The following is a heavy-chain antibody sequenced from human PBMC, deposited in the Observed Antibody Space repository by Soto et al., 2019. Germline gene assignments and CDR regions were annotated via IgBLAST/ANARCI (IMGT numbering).Heavy chain of an antibody. Sequence: GGSLRLSCEAYGFTFSSYEINWVRQAPGKGLEWVSYIDTTAYTIYYADSVKGRLTISRDNDKNSLYLQMISLRAEDTAVYYCARDPRMVRGIIIPGDAFEIWGQGIMVTVSS. D-gene: IGHD3-10*01. CDR2: IDTTAYTI. J-gene: IGHJ3*02. CDR1: GFTFSSYE. CDR3: ARDPRMVRGIIIPGDAFEI. V-gene: IGHV3-48*03.